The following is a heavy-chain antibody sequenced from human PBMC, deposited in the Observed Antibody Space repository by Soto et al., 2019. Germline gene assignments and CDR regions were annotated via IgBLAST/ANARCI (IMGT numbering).Heavy chain of an antibody. V-gene: IGHV1-18*01. D-gene: IGHD3-10*01. CDR3: ARATILSVWFGGPYYYYGMDV. J-gene: IGHJ6*02. CDR1: GYTFTSYG. Sequence: ASVKVSCKASGYTFTSYGISWVRQAPGQGLEWMGWISAYNGNTNYAQKLQGRVTMTTDTSTSTAYMELRSLRSDDTAVYYCARATILSVWFGGPYYYYGMDVWGQGTTVTVAS. CDR2: ISAYNGNT.